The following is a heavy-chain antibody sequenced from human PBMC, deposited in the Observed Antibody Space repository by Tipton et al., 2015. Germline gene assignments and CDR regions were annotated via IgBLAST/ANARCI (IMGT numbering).Heavy chain of an antibody. V-gene: IGHV4-31*03. CDR2: INYRGNT. CDR3: ARALAAGVVAASPGWFDP. CDR1: GGYIDNGDYY. J-gene: IGHJ5*02. D-gene: IGHD2-15*01. Sequence: TLSLTCTVSGGYIDNGDYYWNWIRQHPGKGLEWIGYINYRGNTYYSPSLKSRIAISLDTSKNQFSLMLRSVTAADTAFYYCARALAAGVVAASPGWFDPWSQGTLVTVSS.